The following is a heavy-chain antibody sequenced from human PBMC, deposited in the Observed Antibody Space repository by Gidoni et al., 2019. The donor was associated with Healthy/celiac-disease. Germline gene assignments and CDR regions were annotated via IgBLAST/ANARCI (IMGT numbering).Heavy chain of an antibody. CDR3: ARPKYGSGTSGYFDY. J-gene: IGHJ4*02. CDR2: ISYDGSNK. CDR1: GLTFISYA. D-gene: IGHD3-10*01. V-gene: IGHV3-30*04. Sequence: QVHLVESGGGVVQPGRSLRLSCAASGLTFISYAMHWVRQAPGKGLEWVAVISYDGSNKYYADSVKGRFTISRDNSKNTLYLQMNSLRAEDTAVYYCARPKYGSGTSGYFDYWGQGTLVTVSS.